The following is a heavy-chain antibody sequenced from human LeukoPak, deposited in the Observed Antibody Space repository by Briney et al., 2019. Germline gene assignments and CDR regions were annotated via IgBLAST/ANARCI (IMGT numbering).Heavy chain of an antibody. CDR3: ARENNWNYLRYFDY. V-gene: IGHV4-30-4*01. CDR2: IYYSGST. Sequence: SQTLSLTCTVSGGSISSGDYYWSWIRQPPGKGLEWIGYIYYSGSTYYNPSLKSRVTISVDTSKNQFSLKLSSVTAADTAVYYCARENNWNYLRYFDYWGQGTLVTVSS. CDR1: GGSISSGDYY. D-gene: IGHD1-7*01. J-gene: IGHJ4*02.